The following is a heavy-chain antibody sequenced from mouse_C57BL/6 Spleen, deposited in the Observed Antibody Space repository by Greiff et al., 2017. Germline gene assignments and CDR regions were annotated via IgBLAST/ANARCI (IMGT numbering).Heavy chain of an antibody. CDR3: AREDYGKGDAMDY. J-gene: IGHJ4*01. CDR1: GYTFTSYW. Sequence: QVQLQQPGAELVKPGASVKLSCKASGYTFTSYWMHWVKQRPGQGLEWIGMIHPNSGSTNYNEKFKSKATLTVDKSSSTAYMQLSSLTSEDSAVYYCAREDYGKGDAMDYWGQGTSVTVSS. V-gene: IGHV1-64*01. CDR2: IHPNSGST. D-gene: IGHD1-1*01.